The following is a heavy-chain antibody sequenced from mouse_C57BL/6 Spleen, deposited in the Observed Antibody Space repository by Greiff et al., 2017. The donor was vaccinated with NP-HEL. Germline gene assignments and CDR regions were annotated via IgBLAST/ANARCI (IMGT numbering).Heavy chain of an antibody. D-gene: IGHD1-1*01. CDR2: INPGSGGT. Sequence: VKLQQSGAELVRPGTSVKVSCKASGYAFTNYLIEWVKQRPGQGLEWIGVINPGSGGTNYNEKFKGKATLTADKSSSTAYMQLSSLTSEDSAVYFCARGLHYYGSPWFAYWGQGTLVTVSA. J-gene: IGHJ3*01. V-gene: IGHV1-54*01. CDR3: ARGLHYYGSPWFAY. CDR1: GYAFTNYL.